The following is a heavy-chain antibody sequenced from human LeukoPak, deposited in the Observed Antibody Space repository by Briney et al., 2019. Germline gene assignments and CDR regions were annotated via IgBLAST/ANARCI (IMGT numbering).Heavy chain of an antibody. D-gene: IGHD3-22*01. CDR1: GYTFTSYD. J-gene: IGHJ4*02. V-gene: IGHV1-8*01. CDR3: ARGEKYYYDSSGYKY. Sequence: GESLKISCKASGYTFTSYDINWGRQATGQGLEWMGWMNPNSGNTGYAQKFQGRVTMTRNTSISTAYMELSSLRSEDTAVYYCARGEKYYYDSSGYKYWGQGTLVTVSS. CDR2: MNPNSGNT.